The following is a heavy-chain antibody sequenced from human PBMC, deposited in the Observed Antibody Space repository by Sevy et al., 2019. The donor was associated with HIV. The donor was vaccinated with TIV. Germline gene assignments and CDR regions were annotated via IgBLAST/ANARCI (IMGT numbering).Heavy chain of an antibody. J-gene: IGHJ4*02. D-gene: IGHD1-26*01. V-gene: IGHV3-33*01. CDR2: IWYDGSQK. CDR1: GFTFRSFS. Sequence: GGSLRLSCSASGFTFRSFSMHWVRQAPGKGLEWVAAIWYDGSQKYFADSLKGRLTISRDNSKNTLFLQMNSLRAEDTAVYYCARPILGVTTSTYFDSWGQGTLVTVSS. CDR3: ARPILGVTTSTYFDS.